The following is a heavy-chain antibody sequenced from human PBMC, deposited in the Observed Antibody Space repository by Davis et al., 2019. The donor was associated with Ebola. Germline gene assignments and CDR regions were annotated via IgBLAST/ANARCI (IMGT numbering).Heavy chain of an antibody. Sequence: MPGGSLRLSCALSGGSFSAYHWSWVRQAPGKGLEWIGEIHHTGNTNYNPSLERRVTIAIDASRNQFSPKLSSVTAADTAVYYCARGRGYDVTGVYFDDWGQGIPVTVSS. CDR3: ARGRGYDVTGVYFDD. CDR2: IHHTGNT. D-gene: IGHD5-12*01. J-gene: IGHJ4*02. V-gene: IGHV4-34*01. CDR1: GGSFSAYH.